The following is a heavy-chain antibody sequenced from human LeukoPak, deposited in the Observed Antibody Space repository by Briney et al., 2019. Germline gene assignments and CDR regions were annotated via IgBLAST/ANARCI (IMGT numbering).Heavy chain of an antibody. CDR3: ARVLGVPLYYFDY. CDR2: IYSGGST. V-gene: IGHV3-53*01. Sequence: GGSLRLSCAASGFTVSSNYMSWVRQAPGKGLEWVPVIYSGGSTYYADSVKGRFTISRDNSKNTLYLQLNSLRAEDTAVYYCARVLGVPLYYFDYWGQGTLVTVSP. D-gene: IGHD1-26*01. CDR1: GFTVSSNY. J-gene: IGHJ4*02.